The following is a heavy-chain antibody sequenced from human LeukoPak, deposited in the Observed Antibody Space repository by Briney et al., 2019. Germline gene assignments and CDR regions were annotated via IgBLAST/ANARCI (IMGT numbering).Heavy chain of an antibody. J-gene: IGHJ3*02. CDR3: ARFAKLGYCSSTSCYDDAFDI. D-gene: IGHD2-2*01. Sequence: SETLSLTCTVSGGSISSYYWSWIRQPAGKGLEWIGRIYTSGSTNYNPSLKSRVTISVDTSKNQFSLKLSSVTAADTAVYYCARFAKLGYCSSTSCYDDAFDIWGQGTMVTVSS. CDR2: IYTSGST. V-gene: IGHV4-4*07. CDR1: GGSISSYY.